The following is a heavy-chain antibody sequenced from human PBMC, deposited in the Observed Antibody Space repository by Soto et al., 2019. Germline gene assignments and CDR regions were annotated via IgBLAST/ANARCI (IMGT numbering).Heavy chain of an antibody. CDR3: ASRPGIAAAGSFIIFDY. V-gene: IGHV4-39*01. CDR2: IYYSGST. J-gene: IGHJ4*02. CDR1: GGSISSSSYY. D-gene: IGHD6-13*01. Sequence: PSETLSLTCTVSGGSISSSSYYWGWIRQPPGKGLEWIGSIYYSGSTYYNPSLKSRVTISVDTSKNQFSLKLSSVTAADTAVYYCASRPGIAAAGSFIIFDYWGQGTLVTVSS.